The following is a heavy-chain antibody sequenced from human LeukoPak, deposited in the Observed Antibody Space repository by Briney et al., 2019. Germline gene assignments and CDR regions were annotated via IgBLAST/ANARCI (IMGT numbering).Heavy chain of an antibody. CDR2: IYYSGST. D-gene: IGHD6-19*01. J-gene: IGHJ6*02. CDR1: GGSISSYY. Sequence: PSETLSLTCTVSGGSISSYYWSWIRQPPGKGLEWIGYIYYSGSTNYNPSLKSRVTISVDTSKNQFSLKLSSVTAADTAVYYCARSPSIAVAGTLGNYYYYYGMDVWGQGTTVTVSS. CDR3: ARSPSIAVAGTLGNYYYYYGMDV. V-gene: IGHV4-59*08.